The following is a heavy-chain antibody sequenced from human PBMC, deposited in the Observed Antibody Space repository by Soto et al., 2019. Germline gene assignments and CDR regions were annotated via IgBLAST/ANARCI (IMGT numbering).Heavy chain of an antibody. CDR1: GFTFDDYT. Sequence: WGSLRLSCAASGFTFDDYTMHRVRQAPGKGLEWVSLISWDGGSTYYADSVKGRFTISRDNSKNSLYLQMNSLRTEDTALYYCAKDLIAAAGTPRSSYYYYGMDVWGQGTMVTVTS. V-gene: IGHV3-43*01. CDR2: ISWDGGST. D-gene: IGHD6-13*01. J-gene: IGHJ6*02. CDR3: AKDLIAAAGTPRSSYYYYGMDV.